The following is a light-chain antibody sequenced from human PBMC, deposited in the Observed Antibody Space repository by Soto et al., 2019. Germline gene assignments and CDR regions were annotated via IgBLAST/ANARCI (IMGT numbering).Light chain of an antibody. CDR3: QQYNSYWT. Sequence: DIQMTQSPSTLSASVGDRVTITCRASQSISSWVAWYQQKPGKAPKLQLYKASNLVSGVPSRYSGSGSGTEFTLTISSLQPDDFATYYRQQYNSYWTFGQGTKVEIK. CDR1: QSISSW. V-gene: IGKV1-5*03. J-gene: IGKJ1*01. CDR2: KAS.